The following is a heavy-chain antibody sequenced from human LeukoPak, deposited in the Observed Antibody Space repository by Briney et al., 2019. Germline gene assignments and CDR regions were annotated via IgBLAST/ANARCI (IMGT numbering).Heavy chain of an antibody. D-gene: IGHD3-22*01. CDR2: ISWHGSTT. CDR1: GLTFDDYT. CDR3: AKDIGDSIGYNYFDS. Sequence: GGSLRLSCAASGLTFDDYTMHWVRRAPGKGLEWVSVISWHGSTTKYADSVRGRFIISRDNRKNSLSLQMNSLRPEDTALYYCAKDIGDSIGYNYFDSWGQGTLVTVSS. J-gene: IGHJ4*02. V-gene: IGHV3-43*01.